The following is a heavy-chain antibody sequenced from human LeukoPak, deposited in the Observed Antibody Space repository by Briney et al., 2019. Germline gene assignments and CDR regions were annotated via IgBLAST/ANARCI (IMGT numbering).Heavy chain of an antibody. CDR2: ISSSSSTI. V-gene: IGHV3-48*04. CDR1: GFTFSSYS. Sequence: PGGSLRLSCAASGFTFSSYSMNWVRQAPGKGLEWVSYISSSSSTIYYADSVKGRFTISRDNAKNSLYLQMNSLRAEDTAVYYCARETGGTFDYWGQGTLVTVSS. J-gene: IGHJ4*02. D-gene: IGHD4-23*01. CDR3: ARETGGTFDY.